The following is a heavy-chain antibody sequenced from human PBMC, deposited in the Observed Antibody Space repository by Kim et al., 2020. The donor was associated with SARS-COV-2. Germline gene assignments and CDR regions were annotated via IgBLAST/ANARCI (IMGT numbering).Heavy chain of an antibody. CDR2: EK. V-gene: IGHV3-7*03. Sequence: EKYYVDSVKGRFTISRDNAKNSLYLQMNSLRAEDTAVYYCAREFWGIQDYWGQGTLVTVSS. J-gene: IGHJ4*02. D-gene: IGHD3-16*01. CDR3: AREFWGIQDY.